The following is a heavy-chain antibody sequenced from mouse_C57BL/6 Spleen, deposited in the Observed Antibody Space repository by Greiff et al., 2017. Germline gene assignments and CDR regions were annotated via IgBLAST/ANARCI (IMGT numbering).Heavy chain of an antibody. CDR3: ARSYYYYGSSYRDAMDY. CDR2: IHPNSGST. Sequence: QVQLQQPGAELVKPGASVKLSCKASGYTFTSYWMHWVKQRPGQGLEWIGMIHPNSGSTNYNEKFKSKATLTVDKSSSTAYMQLSSLTSEDSAVYYCARSYYYYGSSYRDAMDYWGQGTSVTVSS. CDR1: GYTFTSYW. D-gene: IGHD1-1*01. V-gene: IGHV1-64*01. J-gene: IGHJ4*01.